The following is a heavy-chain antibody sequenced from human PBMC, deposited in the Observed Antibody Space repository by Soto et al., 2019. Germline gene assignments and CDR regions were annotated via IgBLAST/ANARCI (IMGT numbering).Heavy chain of an antibody. J-gene: IGHJ4*02. D-gene: IGHD5-12*01. Sequence: EVQLVESGGGLVKPGGSPRLSCAASGFTFSSYSMNWVRQAPGKGLEWVSSISSSSTYIYYADSVKGRFTISRDNARNSVYLQMNSLRAEDTAVYYCATNRRDGYNHFDYWGQGSLVTVSS. V-gene: IGHV3-21*01. CDR1: GFTFSSYS. CDR3: ATNRRDGYNHFDY. CDR2: ISSSSTYI.